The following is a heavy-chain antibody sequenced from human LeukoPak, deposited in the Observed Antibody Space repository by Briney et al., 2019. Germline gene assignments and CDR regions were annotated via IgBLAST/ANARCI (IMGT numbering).Heavy chain of an antibody. CDR1: GDSISSGDHC. CDR2: ISSSGST. Sequence: SETLSLTCTVSGDSISSGDHCWSWIRQPAGKGLEWIGRISSSGSTNYNPSLKSRVTISVDTSKNQFSLKLSSVTAADTAVYFCARGPYSYDSSGAFDIWGQGTMVTVSS. CDR3: ARGPYSYDSSGAFDI. V-gene: IGHV4-61*02. D-gene: IGHD3-22*01. J-gene: IGHJ3*02.